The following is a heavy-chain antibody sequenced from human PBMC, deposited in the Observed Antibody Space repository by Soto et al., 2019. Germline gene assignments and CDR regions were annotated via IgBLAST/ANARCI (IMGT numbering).Heavy chain of an antibody. Sequence: QVQLQESGPGLLKPSQTLSLTCTVSGASIISGEHYWSWIRQAPGKGLEWIGLIYYTGITAYNPSLRRRVAISLEPSKTPFSLRLSSVTAADTAVYYCAREGALLFGGNPDYYDDLAVLGQGTTVTVSS. CDR1: GASIISGEHY. CDR2: IYYTGIT. D-gene: IGHD2-15*01. J-gene: IGHJ6*02. V-gene: IGHV4-30-4*01. CDR3: AREGALLFGGNPDYYDDLAV.